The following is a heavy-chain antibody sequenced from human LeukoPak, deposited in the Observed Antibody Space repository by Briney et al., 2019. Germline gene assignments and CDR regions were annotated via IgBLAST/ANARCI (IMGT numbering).Heavy chain of an antibody. V-gene: IGHV1-46*01. CDR3: ARWDDILTGQPSNY. CDR1: GYTFTSYY. D-gene: IGHD3-9*01. CDR2: INPNDGST. Sequence: GASVKVSCKASGYTFTSYYMHWVRQAPGQGLEWMGIINPNDGSTSYAQKFQGRVTMTRNTSISTAYMELSSLRSEDTAVYYCARWDDILTGQPSNYWGQGTLVTVSS. J-gene: IGHJ4*01.